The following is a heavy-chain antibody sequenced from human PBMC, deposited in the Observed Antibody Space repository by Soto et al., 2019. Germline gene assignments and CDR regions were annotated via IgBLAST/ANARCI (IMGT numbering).Heavy chain of an antibody. Sequence: PSETLSLTCTVSGGSISSSSYYWGWIRQPPGKGLEWIGSIYYSGSTYYNPSLKSRVTISVDTSKNQFSLKLSSVTAADTAVYYCARDGRDCSGGSCYGFPWFDPWGQGTLVTVSS. V-gene: IGHV4-39*02. CDR3: ARDGRDCSGGSCYGFPWFDP. CDR1: GGSISSSSYY. CDR2: IYYSGST. J-gene: IGHJ5*02. D-gene: IGHD2-15*01.